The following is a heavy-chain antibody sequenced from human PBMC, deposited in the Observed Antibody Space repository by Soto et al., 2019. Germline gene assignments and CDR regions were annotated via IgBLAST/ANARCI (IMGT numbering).Heavy chain of an antibody. J-gene: IGHJ6*02. Sequence: GGSLRLSCAASGFTFSSYWMHWVRQAPGKGLEWVSRINTDGSSTVYADSVKGRFTISRDNAKNTLYLQMNSLRAEDTAVYYCARDIAAAGTSYYYYCMDVWGQGTTVTVSS. CDR2: INTDGSST. V-gene: IGHV3-74*01. CDR3: ARDIAAAGTSYYYYCMDV. D-gene: IGHD6-13*01. CDR1: GFTFSSYW.